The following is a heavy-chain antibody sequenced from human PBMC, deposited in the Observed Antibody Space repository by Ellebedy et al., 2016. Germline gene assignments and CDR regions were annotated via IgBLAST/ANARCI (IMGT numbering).Heavy chain of an antibody. V-gene: IGHV4-34*01. CDR3: ARGRRDGYNSYYYYMDV. CDR1: GGSFSGYY. J-gene: IGHJ6*03. D-gene: IGHD5-24*01. Sequence: SETLSLXXAVYGGSFSGYYWSWIRQPPGKGLEWIGEINHSGSTNYNPSLKSRVTISVDTSKNQFSLKLSSVTAADTAVYYCARGRRDGYNSYYYYMDVWGKGTTVTVSS. CDR2: INHSGST.